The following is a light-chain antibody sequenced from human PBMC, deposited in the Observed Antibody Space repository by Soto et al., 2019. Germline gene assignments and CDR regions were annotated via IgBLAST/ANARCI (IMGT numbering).Light chain of an antibody. CDR1: SSNIGGNS. CDR2: DDD. V-gene: IGLV1-51*01. J-gene: IGLJ1*01. CDR3: GSWDSSLSAYV. Sequence: QSVLTQPPSVSAAPGQKVTISCSGSSSNIGGNSVSWYQQLPGTAPKLLIYDDDKRPSGIPDRFSGSKSGTSATLDITGFRTGDEADYYCGSWDSSLSAYVFGAGTKVIAL.